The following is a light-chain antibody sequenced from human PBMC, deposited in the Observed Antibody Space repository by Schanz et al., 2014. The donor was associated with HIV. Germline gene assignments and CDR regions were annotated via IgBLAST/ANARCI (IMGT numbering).Light chain of an antibody. Sequence: EIVLTQSPATLSLSPGERATLSCRASQSVRNRYLAWYKQNDGQAPRLLIYGASNRATGIPDRFSGSGSGTDFTLTISRLEPEDGAVYYCQQYGSSPRTFVQGAKVEI. CDR1: QSVRNRY. CDR3: QQYGSSPRT. V-gene: IGKV3-20*01. J-gene: IGKJ1*01. CDR2: GAS.